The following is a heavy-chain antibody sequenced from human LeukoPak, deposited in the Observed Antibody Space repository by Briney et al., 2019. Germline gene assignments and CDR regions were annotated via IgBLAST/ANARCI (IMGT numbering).Heavy chain of an antibody. CDR3: ASLKTGANWFDP. CDR2: IYYSGST. V-gene: IGHV4-59*01. Sequence: SETLSLTCAVSGGSISSYYWSWIRQPPGKGLEWIGYIYYSGSTNYNPSLKSRVTISVDTSKNQFSLKLSSVTAADTAVYYCASLKTGANWFDPWGQGTLVTVSS. CDR1: GGSISSYY. J-gene: IGHJ5*02. D-gene: IGHD1-14*01.